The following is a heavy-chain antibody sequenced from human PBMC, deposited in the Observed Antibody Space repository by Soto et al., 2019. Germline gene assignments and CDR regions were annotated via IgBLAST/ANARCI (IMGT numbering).Heavy chain of an antibody. J-gene: IGHJ5*02. CDR2: IYYSGST. Sequence: TLSLTCTVSGGSISSGGYYWSWIRQHPGKGLEGIGYIYYSGSTYYNPSLKSRVTISVDTSKNQFSLKLSSVTAADTAVYYCARVNYDILTGYSSNWFDPWGQGTLVTVSS. V-gene: IGHV4-31*03. CDR3: ARVNYDILTGYSSNWFDP. D-gene: IGHD3-9*01. CDR1: GGSISSGGYY.